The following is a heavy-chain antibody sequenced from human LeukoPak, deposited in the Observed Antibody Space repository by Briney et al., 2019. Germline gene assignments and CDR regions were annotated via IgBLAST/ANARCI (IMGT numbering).Heavy chain of an antibody. J-gene: IGHJ4*01. V-gene: IGHV3-74*01. D-gene: IGHD3-16*01. CDR2: ISSDGSST. CDR3: TAAGRGSLDY. Sequence: GGSLRLSCAASGFTLSSFWMRWVRQAPGEGLEWVSRISSDGSSTNYADSVKGQFAISRDAAKNTLFLQINSPRAEYTAVYFSTAAGRGSLDYWGQGTLVTVSS. CDR1: GFTLSSFW.